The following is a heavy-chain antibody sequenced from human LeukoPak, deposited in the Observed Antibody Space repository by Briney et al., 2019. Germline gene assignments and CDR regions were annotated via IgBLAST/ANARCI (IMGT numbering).Heavy chain of an antibody. V-gene: IGHV4-34*01. Sequence: TSETLSLTCAVYGGSFSGYYWSWIRQPPGKGLEWIGEINHSGSTNYNPSLKSRVTISVDTSKNQFSLKLSSVTAADTAVYYCARGRDTAMVVYYYYYGMDVWAKGPRSPSP. CDR3: ARGRDTAMVVYYYYYGMDV. D-gene: IGHD5-18*01. CDR1: GGSFSGYY. CDR2: INHSGST. J-gene: IGHJ6*02.